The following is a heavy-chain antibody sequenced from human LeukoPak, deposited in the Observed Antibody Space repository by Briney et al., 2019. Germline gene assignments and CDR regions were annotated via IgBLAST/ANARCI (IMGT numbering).Heavy chain of an antibody. Sequence: ASVKFSCKASGYTFISSGMSWVRQAPGQGLEWMGWTNSNTGNPTYAQGFTGRFVFSWDTSISTAYLQISSLKAEDTAVYYCARVRYTSGLYYFESWGQGTLVIVSS. V-gene: IGHV7-4-1*02. CDR3: ARVRYTSGLYYFES. D-gene: IGHD6-19*01. CDR2: TNSNTGNP. J-gene: IGHJ4*02. CDR1: GYTFISSG.